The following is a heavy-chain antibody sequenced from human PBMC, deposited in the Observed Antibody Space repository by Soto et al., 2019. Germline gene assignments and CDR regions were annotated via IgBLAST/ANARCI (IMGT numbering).Heavy chain of an antibody. CDR1: GLTFSTYW. D-gene: IGHD2-15*01. J-gene: IGHJ3*02. CDR3: ARDLGFYRVRNIVVVRGDHHVFDI. V-gene: IGHV3-7*01. CDR2: KKQDGSEK. Sequence: GGSIELSGPSSGLTFSTYWMPLFCQTPGRGWGGGANKKQDGSEKFYVDSVKGRFTISRDNAKNSLYLQMNSLRAEDTAVYYCARDLGFYRVRNIVVVRGDHHVFDIWGQGTMVTGSS.